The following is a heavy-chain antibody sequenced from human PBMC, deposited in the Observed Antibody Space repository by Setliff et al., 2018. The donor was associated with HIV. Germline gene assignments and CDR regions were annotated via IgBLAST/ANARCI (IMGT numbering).Heavy chain of an antibody. J-gene: IGHJ5*02. V-gene: IGHV3-33*06. CDR1: GFTFRSFG. CDR3: AKADDGAAAGPAP. Sequence: GGSLRLSCAASGFTFRSFGMHWVRQVPGKGLEWVAVIWYDGINKNYADSVRGRFTISRDNSRDTLYLEMGSLRVEDTALYYCAKADDGAAAGPAPWGQGTQVTVS. D-gene: IGHD6-13*01. CDR2: IWYDGINK.